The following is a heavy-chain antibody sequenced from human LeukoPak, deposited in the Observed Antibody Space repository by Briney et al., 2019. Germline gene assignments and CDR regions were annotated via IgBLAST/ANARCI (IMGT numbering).Heavy chain of an antibody. Sequence: GGSLRLSCAASGFTFSSYAMHWVRQAPGKGLEGVAVISYDGSNKYYADSVKGRFTISRDNSKNTLYLQMNSLRAEDTAVYYCARVDYYDSSDRGAFDIWGQGTMVTVSS. V-gene: IGHV3-30-3*01. CDR2: ISYDGSNK. J-gene: IGHJ3*02. CDR1: GFTFSSYA. D-gene: IGHD3-22*01. CDR3: ARVDYYDSSDRGAFDI.